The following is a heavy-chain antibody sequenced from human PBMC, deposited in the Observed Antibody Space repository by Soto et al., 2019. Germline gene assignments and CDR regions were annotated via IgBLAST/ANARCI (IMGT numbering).Heavy chain of an antibody. Sequence: QVQLVQSGAEVKRPGSSVKVSCKASGDTFSFYSINWVRQAPGLGLEWMGRVNPILSMSNYAQRFQGRATMTADRSTSTAYMGLSGLRSEDTAMYYCATSYGSGYRAFDYWGQGALVTVSS. CDR2: VNPILSMS. CDR1: GDTFSFYS. V-gene: IGHV1-69*04. CDR3: ATSYGSGYRAFDY. J-gene: IGHJ4*02. D-gene: IGHD3-10*01.